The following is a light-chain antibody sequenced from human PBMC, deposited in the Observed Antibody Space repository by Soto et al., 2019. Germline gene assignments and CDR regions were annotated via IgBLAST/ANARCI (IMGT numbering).Light chain of an antibody. CDR3: QQSYSILLR. CDR2: AAS. J-gene: IGKJ1*01. V-gene: IGKV1-39*01. CDR1: QSISSY. Sequence: QNSLSASVAAKVTTTCRASQSISSYLNWYQQKPGKAPKLLIYAASSLQSGVPSRFSGSGSGTDFTLTISCLQPEDFATYCCQQSYSILLRLGQGTKVEI.